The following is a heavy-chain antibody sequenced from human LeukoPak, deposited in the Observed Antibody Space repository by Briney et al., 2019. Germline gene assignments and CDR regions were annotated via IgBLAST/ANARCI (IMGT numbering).Heavy chain of an antibody. J-gene: IGHJ3*02. CDR1: GFTFSIHA. D-gene: IGHD2-15*01. Sequence: GGSLRLSCAASGFTFSIHAMHWVRQAPGKGLEWVAVISYDGSNKYYADSVKGRFTISRDNSKNTLYLKMNSLRAEDTALYNCAREVDGLDIWGQGTMVTVSS. CDR2: ISYDGSNK. V-gene: IGHV3-30-3*01. CDR3: AREVDGLDI.